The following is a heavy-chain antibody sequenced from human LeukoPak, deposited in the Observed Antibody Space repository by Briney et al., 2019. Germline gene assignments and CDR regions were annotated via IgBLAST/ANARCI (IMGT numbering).Heavy chain of an antibody. J-gene: IGHJ3*02. Sequence: GGSLRLSCAASGFTFSGSAMHWVRQASGKGLEWVGRIRSKANSYATAYAASVKGRFTISRDDSKNTAYLQMNSLKTEDTAVYYCTSPDSSGWYHDAFDIWGQGTMVTVSS. CDR3: TSPDSSGWYHDAFDI. CDR2: IRSKANSYAT. V-gene: IGHV3-73*01. CDR1: GFTFSGSA. D-gene: IGHD6-19*01.